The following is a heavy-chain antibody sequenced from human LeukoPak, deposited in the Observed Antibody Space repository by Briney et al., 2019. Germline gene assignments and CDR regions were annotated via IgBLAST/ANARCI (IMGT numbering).Heavy chain of an antibody. V-gene: IGHV3-53*01. Sequence: GGSLRLSCAPSGFTVSSSYMTWVRQAPGKGLEWVSVLSSGGTTYYADSVKGRFTISRDNSQNTLYLQMNSLRADDTAVYYCARANSMYYYDTWGQGTLVTVSS. CDR2: LSSGGTT. D-gene: IGHD3-22*01. CDR1: GFTVSSSY. J-gene: IGHJ4*02. CDR3: ARANSMYYYDT.